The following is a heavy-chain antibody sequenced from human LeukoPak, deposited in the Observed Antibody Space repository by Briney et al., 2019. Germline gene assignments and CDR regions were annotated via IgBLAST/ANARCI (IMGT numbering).Heavy chain of an antibody. CDR2: IGLASGVT. D-gene: IGHD1-20*01. CDR3: TRDHNWAFDY. CDR1: GFIFSSYS. V-gene: IGHV3-48*04. Sequence: PGGSLRLSCAASGFIFSSYSMNWVRQAPGRGLEWISYIGLASGVTSYADSVKGRFAISSDTARNSLYLHMHSLRAEHTAVYYCTRDHNWAFDYWGQGALVTVSS. J-gene: IGHJ4*01.